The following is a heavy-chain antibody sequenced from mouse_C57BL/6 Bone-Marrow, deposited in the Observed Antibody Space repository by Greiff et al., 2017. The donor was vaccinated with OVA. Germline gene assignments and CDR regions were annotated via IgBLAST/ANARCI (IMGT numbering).Heavy chain of an antibody. Sequence: QVQLKESGAELVMPGASVKLSCKASGYTFTSYWMHWVKQRPGQGLEWIGEIDPSDSYTNYNQKFKGKSTLTVDKSSSTAYMQLSSLTSEDSAVYYCARDYYAMDYWVKEPQSPSPQ. CDR1: GYTFTSYW. J-gene: IGHJ4*01. V-gene: IGHV1-69*01. CDR3: ARDYYAMDY. CDR2: IDPSDSYT.